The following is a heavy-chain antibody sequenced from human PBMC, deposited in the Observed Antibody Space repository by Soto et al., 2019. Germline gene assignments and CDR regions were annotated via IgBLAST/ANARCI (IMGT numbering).Heavy chain of an antibody. D-gene: IGHD2-2*02. CDR2: INPNSGGT. CDR3: ARPQPRYCSSTSCFTNYYYYYGMDV. V-gene: IGHV1-2*02. J-gene: IGHJ6*02. CDR1: GYTCTVYY. Sequence: GASVKVSCKASGYTCTVYYMHCVLQAPLQWLEGMGWINPNSGGTNYAQKFQGRVTMTRDTSISTAYMELSRLRSDDTAVYYCARPQPRYCSSTSCFTNYYYYYGMDVWGQGTTVTVSS.